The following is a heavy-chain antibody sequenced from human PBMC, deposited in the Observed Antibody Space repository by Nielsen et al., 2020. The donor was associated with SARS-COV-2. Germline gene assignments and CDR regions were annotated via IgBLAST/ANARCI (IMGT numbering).Heavy chain of an antibody. CDR1: GFTFATHA. CDR3: TKAQLDSAGDYFYYYALDV. CDR2: ISANGVST. Sequence: GGSLRLSCAGSGFTFATHAINWVRQAPGKGLEWVAVISANGVSTHYIDSVKGRFIISRDNSKNTVYLQMNSLRAEDTAVFYCTKAQLDSAGDYFYYYALDVWGQGTTVTVS. J-gene: IGHJ6*02. V-gene: IGHV3-23*01. D-gene: IGHD4-17*01.